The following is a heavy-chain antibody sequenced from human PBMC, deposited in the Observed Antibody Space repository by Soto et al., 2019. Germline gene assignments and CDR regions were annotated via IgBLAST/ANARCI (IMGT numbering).Heavy chain of an antibody. J-gene: IGHJ4*02. V-gene: IGHV3-33*06. CDR1: GFTFSTYG. D-gene: IGHD3-9*01. CDR2: IWYDGSLH. CDR3: AKAINFDWSFYFDY. Sequence: GGSLRLSCAASGFTFSTYGMHWVRQAPGKGLEWVALIWYDGSLHYYADSVKGRFTISRDNSKNTLYLQMSSLRAEDTAVYYCAKAINFDWSFYFDYWGQGTLVTVSS.